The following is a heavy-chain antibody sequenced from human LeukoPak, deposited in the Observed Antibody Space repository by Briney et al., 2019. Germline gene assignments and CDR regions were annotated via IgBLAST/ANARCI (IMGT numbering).Heavy chain of an antibody. Sequence: SETLSLTCTVSGGSLSGHYWSWIRQPPGKGLEWIGYVSYTGCTKYNPSLQSRVTISIDTSKSQFSLKLTSVTSADTAVYSCARLLDNDISGGPDTFDVWGQGTTVIVSS. CDR2: VSYTGCT. D-gene: IGHD3-22*01. V-gene: IGHV4-59*11. CDR1: GGSLSGHY. J-gene: IGHJ3*01. CDR3: ARLLDNDISGGPDTFDV.